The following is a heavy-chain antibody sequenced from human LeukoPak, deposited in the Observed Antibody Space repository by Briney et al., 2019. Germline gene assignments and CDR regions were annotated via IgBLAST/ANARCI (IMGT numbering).Heavy chain of an antibody. V-gene: IGHV4-4*07. CDR3: ARSHIAAAGNFDY. Sequence: SETLSLTCTVSGDSISSYYWSWVRQPAAKGLEWIGRVHTSGSTNYNPSLKSRVTMSVDTAKNQFSLKLSSVTAADTAVYYCARSHIAAAGNFDYWGQGTLVTVSS. CDR1: GDSISSYY. J-gene: IGHJ4*02. D-gene: IGHD6-13*01. CDR2: VHTSGST.